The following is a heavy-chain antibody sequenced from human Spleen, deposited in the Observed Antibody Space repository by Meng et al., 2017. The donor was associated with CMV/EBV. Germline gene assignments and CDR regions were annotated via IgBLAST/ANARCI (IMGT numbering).Heavy chain of an antibody. Sequence: FWMIWVRQATGKGLQWVANIKEDGSQKHYGDSVKGRFTISRDNAENSLHLQMNSLRAEDTALYYCVRARAEELWFGGSPPARFDFWGQGTLVTVSS. CDR2: IKEDGSQK. CDR3: VRARAEELWFGGSPPARFDF. J-gene: IGHJ4*02. V-gene: IGHV3-7*01. CDR1: FW. D-gene: IGHD3-10*01.